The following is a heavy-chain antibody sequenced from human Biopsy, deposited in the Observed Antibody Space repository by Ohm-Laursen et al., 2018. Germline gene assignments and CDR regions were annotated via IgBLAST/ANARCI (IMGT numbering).Heavy chain of an antibody. V-gene: IGHV4-39*01. Sequence: SDTLSLTCTDSGGSISSSSTYYWAWLRQPPGKGLEWIGSIYNTETTFYNPSLKSRVTISIDTSTNQFSLKVSSVTAADTALYFCARHPTGFWFDPWGHGTLVTVSS. CDR3: ARHPTGFWFDP. CDR1: GGSISSSSTYY. J-gene: IGHJ5*02. CDR2: IYNTETT.